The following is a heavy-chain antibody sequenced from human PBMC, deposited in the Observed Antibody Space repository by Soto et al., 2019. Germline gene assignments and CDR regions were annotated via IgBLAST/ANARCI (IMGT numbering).Heavy chain of an antibody. Sequence: GGFLRLLRATSGFPFSIHSMSWVRRAPGKGLEWVSAISGSGGRTYYADSVKGRFTISRDNSKNTLYLQMNSLRAEDTGVYYCAKDREGSSWYYYYYYMDVWGKGTTVTVSS. CDR2: ISGSGGRT. CDR3: AKDREGSSWYYYYYYMDV. V-gene: IGHV3-23*01. J-gene: IGHJ6*03. D-gene: IGHD6-13*01. CDR1: GFPFSIHS.